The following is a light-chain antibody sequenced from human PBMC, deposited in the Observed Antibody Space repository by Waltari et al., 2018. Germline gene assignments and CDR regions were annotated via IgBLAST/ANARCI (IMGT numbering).Light chain of an antibody. J-gene: IGLJ3*02. Sequence: QSVLTQPPSVSGAPRQRVTISCSGSSSNIGHNSVNWYQQLPGKPPKRLIYYDDLLSSGVSDRFSGSKSGTSASLAIAGLQSEDEAHYYCAAWDASLSSWLFGGGTKLTVL. CDR3: AAWDASLSSWL. CDR2: YDD. V-gene: IGLV1-36*01. CDR1: SSNIGHNS.